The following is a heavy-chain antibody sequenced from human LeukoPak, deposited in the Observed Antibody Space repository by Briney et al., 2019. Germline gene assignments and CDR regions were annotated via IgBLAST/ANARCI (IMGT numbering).Heavy chain of an antibody. Sequence: GASVKVSCKASGYTFTSYYMHWVRPAPGQGLAWMGIINPSGGSTSYAQKFQGRVTMTRDTSTSTVYMELSSLRSEDTAVYYCARQPDLITMIVESYYFDYWGQGTLVTVSS. D-gene: IGHD3-22*01. CDR3: ARQPDLITMIVESYYFDY. CDR2: INPSGGST. V-gene: IGHV1-46*01. CDR1: GYTFTSYY. J-gene: IGHJ4*02.